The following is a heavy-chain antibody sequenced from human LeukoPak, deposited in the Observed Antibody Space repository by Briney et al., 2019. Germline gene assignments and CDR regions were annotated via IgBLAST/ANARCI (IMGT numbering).Heavy chain of an antibody. V-gene: IGHV1-8*01. CDR2: MNPNSGNT. J-gene: IGHJ3*02. Sequence: GASVKISCKASGYTFTSYDIIWVRQATGQGLEWMGWMNPNSGNTGYAQKFQGRVTMTRNTSISTAYMELSSLRSEDTAVYYCARSGSPVGHAFDIWGQGTMVTVSS. CDR1: GYTFTSYD. CDR3: ARSGSPVGHAFDI. D-gene: IGHD3-10*01.